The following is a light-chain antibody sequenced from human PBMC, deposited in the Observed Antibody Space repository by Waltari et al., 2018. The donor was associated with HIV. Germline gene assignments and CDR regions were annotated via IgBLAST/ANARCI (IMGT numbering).Light chain of an antibody. CDR3: CSYAGSSWV. J-gene: IGLJ3*02. CDR2: DVS. CDR1: SSDIGGYTY. Sequence: QSALTQPRSVSGSPGPSVTISCTGTSSDIGGYTYVSWYQQYPGKAPKLMIYDVSERPSWVPDRFSGSKSGNTASLTISGLQAEDETDYYCCSYAGSSWVFGGGTKLTVL. V-gene: IGLV2-11*01.